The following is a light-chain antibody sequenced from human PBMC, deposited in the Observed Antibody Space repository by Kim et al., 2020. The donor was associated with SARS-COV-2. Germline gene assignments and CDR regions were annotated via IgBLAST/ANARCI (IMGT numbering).Light chain of an antibody. J-gene: IGLJ1*01. CDR1: STDFTTYNY. CDR3: TSHANDNYV. CDR2: EIT. V-gene: IGLV2-8*01. Sequence: PGQTVTISCSGTSTDFTTYNYVSWYQQHPAKAPKLIIYEITKRPSGVPDRFSGSKSGDTASLTVSGLQAEDEADYYCTSHANDNYVFGTGTKVTVL.